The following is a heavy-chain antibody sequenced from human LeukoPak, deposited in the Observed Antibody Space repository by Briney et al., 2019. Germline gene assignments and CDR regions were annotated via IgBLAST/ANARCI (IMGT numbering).Heavy chain of an antibody. J-gene: IGHJ6*03. D-gene: IGHD1-26*01. CDR1: GDSINGYY. CDR3: AREVAGSYYYGDSYYYMDV. Sequence: PSGTLSLTCIVSGDSINGYYWILIRQPPGKGLEWIGYIDYTGSTNYNPSLESRVSISVDTSKNQFSLKLRSVTAADTAVYYCAREVAGSYYYGDSYYYMDVWGKGTTVTVSS. V-gene: IGHV4-59*01. CDR2: IDYTGST.